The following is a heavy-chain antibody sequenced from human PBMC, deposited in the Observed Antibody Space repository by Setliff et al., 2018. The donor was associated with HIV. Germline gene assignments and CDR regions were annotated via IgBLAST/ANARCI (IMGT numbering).Heavy chain of an antibody. CDR1: GGSISSGGYY. J-gene: IGHJ6*03. D-gene: IGHD3-22*01. CDR3: ARDRGDSSGHMTQYYYYYMDV. CDR2: IYYSGST. V-gene: IGHV4-31*03. Sequence: PSETLSLTCTVSGGSISSGGYYWSWIRQHPGKGLEWIGYIYYSGSTYYNPSLKSRVTISVDTSKNQFSLKLSSVTAADTAVYYCARDRGDSSGHMTQYYYYYMDVWGKGTTVTVSS.